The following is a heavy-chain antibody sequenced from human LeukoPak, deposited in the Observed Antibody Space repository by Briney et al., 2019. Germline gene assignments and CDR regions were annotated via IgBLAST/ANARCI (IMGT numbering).Heavy chain of an antibody. V-gene: IGHV3-23*01. D-gene: IGHD3-22*01. CDR2: ISGSGTTT. J-gene: IGHJ3*01. Sequence: GGSLRLSCAAFGFTFYYAMSWVRQAPGKGLAWVSTISGSGTTTYYADSVKGRFTTSRDNSKNTLYLQLNSLRAEDTAVYYCAKDIRSSSGLDAFDLWGQGTMVTVSS. CDR3: AKDIRSSSGLDAFDL. CDR1: GFTFYYA.